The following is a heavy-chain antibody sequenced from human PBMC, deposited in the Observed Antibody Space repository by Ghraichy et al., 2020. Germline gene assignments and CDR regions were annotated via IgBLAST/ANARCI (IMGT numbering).Heavy chain of an antibody. CDR1: GFTFSTYA. Sequence: GGSLRLSCAASGFTFSTYAMHWVRQAPGKGLDWVAVIWDDGNNIDYVDSVKGRFTISRDNSKNTVYMQMNSLRAEDTAVYYCARDGGYSSSSSVLDYWGQGTLVTISS. D-gene: IGHD6-6*01. V-gene: IGHV3-33*01. J-gene: IGHJ4*02. CDR3: ARDGGYSSSSSVLDY. CDR2: IWDDGNNI.